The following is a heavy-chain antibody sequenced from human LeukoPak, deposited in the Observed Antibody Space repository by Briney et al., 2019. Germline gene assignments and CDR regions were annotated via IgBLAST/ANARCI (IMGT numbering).Heavy chain of an antibody. CDR3: ARRSSSWYVEWFDP. D-gene: IGHD6-13*01. CDR2: IIPNSGGT. V-gene: IGHV1-2*02. Sequence: ASVKVSCKASGYTFTVYYIHWLRQAPGQGLEWMGWIIPNSGGTKYAQKFQGRVTMTRDTSISTAYMGLSRLRSDDTAVYYCARRSSSWYVEWFDPWGQGTLVTVSS. CDR1: GYTFTVYY. J-gene: IGHJ5*02.